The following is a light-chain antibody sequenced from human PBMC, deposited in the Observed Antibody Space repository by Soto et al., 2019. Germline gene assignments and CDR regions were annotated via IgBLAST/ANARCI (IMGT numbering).Light chain of an antibody. J-gene: IGKJ2*01. Sequence: EIVMTQSPATLSVSPGERATLSCRASQSVSTNLAWYQQKPGQAPRLLMYGASTRATGIPARFSGSGSGTEFTLTISSLQSEDFGVYYCQQYHNWPPYTFGQGTKLE. CDR3: QQYHNWPPYT. CDR1: QSVSTN. CDR2: GAS. V-gene: IGKV3-15*01.